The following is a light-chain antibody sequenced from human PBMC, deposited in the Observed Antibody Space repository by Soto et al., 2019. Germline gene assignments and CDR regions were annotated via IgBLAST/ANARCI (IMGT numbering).Light chain of an antibody. V-gene: IGLV2-14*01. Sequence: QSALTQPASVSGSPGQSITISCTGTSSDVGGYNYASWYQQHPGKAPKLMIYDVSNRPSGVSNRFSGSKSGNTASLTISGLQAEDEADYYCSSYTSSSTYVFGTGTKVPS. CDR1: SSDVGGYNY. CDR3: SSYTSSSTYV. CDR2: DVS. J-gene: IGLJ1*01.